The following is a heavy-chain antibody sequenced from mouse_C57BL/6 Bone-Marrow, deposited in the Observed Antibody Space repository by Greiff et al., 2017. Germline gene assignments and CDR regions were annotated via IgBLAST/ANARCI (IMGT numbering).Heavy chain of an antibody. D-gene: IGHD1-1*01. J-gene: IGHJ4*01. CDR3: ARDFITTVVANAMDD. CDR2: INPSTGGT. Sequence: VQLQQSGPELVKPGASVKISCKASGYSFTGYYMNWVKQSPEKSLEWIGEINPSTGGTTYNQKFKAKATLAVDKSSSTAYMQLKSLTSEDSAVYYCARDFITTVVANAMDDWGQGTSGTVSS. CDR1: GYSFTGYY. V-gene: IGHV1-42*01.